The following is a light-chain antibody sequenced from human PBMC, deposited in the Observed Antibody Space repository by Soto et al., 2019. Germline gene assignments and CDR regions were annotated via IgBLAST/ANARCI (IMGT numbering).Light chain of an antibody. V-gene: IGKV1-39*01. CDR2: DES. CDR1: QDIDIY. CDR3: QQSYRTPYT. J-gene: IGKJ2*01. Sequence: TQMTQSPSSLSPSVGDRVTITCRASQDIDIYLSWYQQKPGKVPKLLIYDESTLQSGVPSRFSGSGSGTDFTLTITNLQPEDFATYYCQQSYRTPYTFGQGTKVDIK.